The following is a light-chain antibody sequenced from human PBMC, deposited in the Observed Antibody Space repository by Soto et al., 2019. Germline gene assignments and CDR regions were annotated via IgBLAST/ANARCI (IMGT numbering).Light chain of an antibody. V-gene: IGLV2-8*01. CDR3: SSYAGSNNLHVL. CDR1: SSDVGAYTS. Sequence: QSALTQPASVSGSPGQSITISCTGTSSDVGAYTSVSWYQQHPGKAPKLIIYEVIKRPSGVPDRFSGSKSGNTASLTVSGLQAEDEADYYCSSYAGSNNLHVLFGGGTKVTVL. CDR2: EVI. J-gene: IGLJ2*01.